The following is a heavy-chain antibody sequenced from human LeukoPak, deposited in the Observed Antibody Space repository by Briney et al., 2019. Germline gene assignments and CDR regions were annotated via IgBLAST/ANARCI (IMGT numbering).Heavy chain of an antibody. Sequence: SETLSLTCTVSGVSMSAYQWSWVRQSPEKGLEWIGCINTKGETSYNPSLKSRVTTSVDTTKSQFSLRLTSVTAADTAVYYCATSNDAKIAPFDHWGQGAPVTVSS. CDR3: ATSNDAKIAPFDH. CDR1: GVSMSAYQ. CDR2: INTKGET. J-gene: IGHJ4*02. V-gene: IGHV4-4*09. D-gene: IGHD2-21*01.